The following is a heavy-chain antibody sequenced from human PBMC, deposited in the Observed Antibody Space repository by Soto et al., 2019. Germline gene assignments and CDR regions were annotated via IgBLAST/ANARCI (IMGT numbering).Heavy chain of an antibody. V-gene: IGHV3-33*01. CDR3: ARTSGYLPFDY. D-gene: IGHD3-10*01. J-gene: IGHJ4*02. CDR2: IWFDGSNK. Sequence: PGGSLRLSCAASGFTFSSYGMHWVRQAPGKGLEWVAVIWFDGSNKYYADSVKGRFTISRDNSKNTLYLQMNSLRAEDTAVYYCARTSGYLPFDYWGQGTLVTVSS. CDR1: GFTFSSYG.